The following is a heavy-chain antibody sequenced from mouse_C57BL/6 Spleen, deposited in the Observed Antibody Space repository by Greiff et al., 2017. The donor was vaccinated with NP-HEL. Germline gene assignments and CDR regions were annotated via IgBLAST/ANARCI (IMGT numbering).Heavy chain of an antibody. J-gene: IGHJ3*01. V-gene: IGHV1-54*01. Sequence: QVQLQQSGAELVRPGTSVKVSCKASGYAFTNYLIEWVKQRPGQGLEWIGVINPGSGGTNYNEKFKGKATLTADKSSSTAYMQLSSLTSEDSAVYFCARSGPYDGYGWFAYWGQGTLVTVSA. CDR3: ARSGPYDGYGWFAY. CDR2: INPGSGGT. CDR1: GYAFTNYL. D-gene: IGHD2-3*01.